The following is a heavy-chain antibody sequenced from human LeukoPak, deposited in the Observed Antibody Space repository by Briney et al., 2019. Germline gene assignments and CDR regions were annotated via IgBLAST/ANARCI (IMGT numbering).Heavy chain of an antibody. CDR2: IYYSGST. D-gene: IGHD6-13*01. CDR3: ARDPIEAAAGGS. CDR1: GGSISSGGYY. J-gene: IGHJ5*02. V-gene: IGHV4-31*03. Sequence: SQTLSLTCTVSGGSISSGGYYWSWIRQPPGKGLEWIGYIYYSGSTYYNPSLKSRVTISVDTSKDQFSLKLSSVTAADTAVYYCARDPIEAAAGGSWGQGTLVTVSS.